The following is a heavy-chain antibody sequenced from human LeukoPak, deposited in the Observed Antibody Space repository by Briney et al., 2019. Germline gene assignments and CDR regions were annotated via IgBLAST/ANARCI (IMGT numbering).Heavy chain of an antibody. D-gene: IGHD3-16*01. V-gene: IGHV1-8*01. CDR3: ARDPGISQLGMAFDI. CDR1: GYTFTSYD. Sequence: ASVKVSCKASGYTFTSYDINWVRQATGQGLEWMGWMNPNSGNTGYAQKFQGRVTMTRNTSISTAYMELSSLRSEGTAVYYCARDPGISQLGMAFDIWGQGTMVTVSS. J-gene: IGHJ3*02. CDR2: MNPNSGNT.